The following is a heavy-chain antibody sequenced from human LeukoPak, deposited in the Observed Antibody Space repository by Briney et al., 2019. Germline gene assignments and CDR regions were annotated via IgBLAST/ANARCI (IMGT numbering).Heavy chain of an antibody. V-gene: IGHV1-69*13. D-gene: IGHD6-13*01. CDR1: GGTFTSYA. Sequence: SVKLSCKASGGTFTSYAISWVRHAPGQGLEWMGGIIPIFGTANNAQKFQGRVTITADESTSTAYMELSSLRSEDTAVYYCAILAAADRRLYYYYYMDVWGKGTTVTVSS. J-gene: IGHJ6*03. CDR2: IIPIFGTA. CDR3: AILAAADRRLYYYYYMDV.